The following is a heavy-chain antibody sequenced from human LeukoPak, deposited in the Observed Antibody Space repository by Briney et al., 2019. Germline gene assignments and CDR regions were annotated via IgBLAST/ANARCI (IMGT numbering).Heavy chain of an antibody. CDR1: GYSISIGYY. D-gene: IGHD1-26*01. CDR3: ASGSAGSQGGPDWFDP. V-gene: IGHV4-38-2*02. Sequence: PSETLSLTCTVSGYSISIGYYWGWIRQPPGKGLEWIGEINHSGSTNYNPSLKSRVTISVDTSKNQFSLKLSSVTAADTAVYYCASGSAGSQGGPDWFDPWGQGTLVTVSS. J-gene: IGHJ5*02. CDR2: INHSGST.